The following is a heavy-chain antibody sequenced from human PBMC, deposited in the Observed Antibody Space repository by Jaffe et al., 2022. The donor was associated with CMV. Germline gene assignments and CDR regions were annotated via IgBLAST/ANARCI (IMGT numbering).Heavy chain of an antibody. CDR3: ASHHEDVDAFDI. CDR2: ISSSGSTI. J-gene: IGHJ3*02. V-gene: IGHV3-48*03. D-gene: IGHD2-15*01. CDR1: GFTFSSYE. Sequence: EVQLVESGGGLVQPGGSLRLSCAASGFTFSSYEMNWVRQAPGKGLEWVSYISSSGSTIYYADSVKGRFTISRDNAKNSLYLQMNSLRAEDTAVYYCASHHEDVDAFDIWGQGTMVTVSS.